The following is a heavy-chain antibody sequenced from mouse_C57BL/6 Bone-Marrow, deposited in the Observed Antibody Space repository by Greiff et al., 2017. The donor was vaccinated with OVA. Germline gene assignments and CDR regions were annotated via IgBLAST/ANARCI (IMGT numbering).Heavy chain of an antibody. V-gene: IGHV1-74*01. CDR3: ARLGGYYGNYGYAMDY. D-gene: IGHD2-1*01. J-gene: IGHJ4*01. CDR1: GYTFTSYW. CDR2: IHPSDSDT. Sequence: QVQLQQPGAELVKPGASVKVSCKASGYTFTSYWMHWVKQRPGQGLEWIGRIHPSDSDTNYNQKFKGKATLTVDKSSSTAYMQLSSLTSEDSAVYYCARLGGYYGNYGYAMDYWGQGTSVTVSS.